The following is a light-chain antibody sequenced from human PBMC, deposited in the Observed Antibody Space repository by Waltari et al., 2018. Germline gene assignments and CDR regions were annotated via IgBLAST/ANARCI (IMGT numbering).Light chain of an antibody. V-gene: IGLV2-14*03. CDR3: SSYTSSTLWV. CDR1: SSAVGGSTY. CDR2: DVS. Sequence: QSALTQPASVSGSPGQSTTISCPGTSSAVGGSTYVSWYQQHPGKAPKLMIYDVSNRPSGVSNRFSGSKSGNTASLTISGLQAEDEADYYCSSYTSSTLWVFGTGTKVTVL. J-gene: IGLJ1*01.